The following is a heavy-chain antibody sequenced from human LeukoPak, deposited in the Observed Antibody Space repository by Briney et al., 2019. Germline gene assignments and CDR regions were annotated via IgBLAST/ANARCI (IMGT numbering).Heavy chain of an antibody. CDR2: INPNSGGT. CDR1: GYTFTGHY. V-gene: IGHV1-2*02. D-gene: IGHD6-6*01. CDR3: ARDGYSSSSYYYMDV. J-gene: IGHJ6*03. Sequence: ASVKVSCKASGYTFTGHYMHWVRQAPGQGLEWMGWINPNSGGTNYAQKFQGRVTMTRDTSISTAYMELSRLRSDDTAVYYCARDGYSSSSYYYMDVWGKGTTVTVSS.